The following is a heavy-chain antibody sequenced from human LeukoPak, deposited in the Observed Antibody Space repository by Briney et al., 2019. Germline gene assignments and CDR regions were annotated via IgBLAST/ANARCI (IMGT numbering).Heavy chain of an antibody. V-gene: IGHV3-23*01. Sequence: GGSLRLSCAASGFTLSSYAMSWVRQAPGKGLEWVSAISGSGGSTYYADSVKGRFTISRDNSKNTLYLQMNSLRAEDTAVYYCAKAHNEGYCSSTSCYPMYYFDYWGQGTLVTVSS. CDR2: ISGSGGST. D-gene: IGHD2-2*01. CDR1: GFTLSSYA. J-gene: IGHJ4*02. CDR3: AKAHNEGYCSSTSCYPMYYFDY.